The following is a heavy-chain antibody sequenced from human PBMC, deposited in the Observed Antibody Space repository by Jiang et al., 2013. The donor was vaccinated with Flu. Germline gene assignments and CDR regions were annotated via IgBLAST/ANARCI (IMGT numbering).Heavy chain of an antibody. Sequence: VQLVESGGGLVKPGGSLRLSCAASGFTFSTYSMIWVRQPPGKGLEWVSSISLSSSYLYYADSVKGRFTISRDNAKNSLYLQMNSLRAEDTAVYYCARDLRQQLVPGWFDPWGQGTLVTVSS. J-gene: IGHJ5*02. CDR1: GFTFSTYS. V-gene: IGHV3-21*01. D-gene: IGHD6-13*01. CDR2: ISLSSSYL. CDR3: ARDLRQQLVPGWFDP.